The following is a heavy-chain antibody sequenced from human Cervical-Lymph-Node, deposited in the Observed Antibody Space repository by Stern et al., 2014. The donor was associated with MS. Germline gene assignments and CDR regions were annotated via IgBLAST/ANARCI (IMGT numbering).Heavy chain of an antibody. D-gene: IGHD3-3*01. CDR1: GFMFGDYA. CDR2: IRGKAYGGTT. CDR3: VSSTDFYDFWSGYYRGFTFDY. J-gene: IGHJ4*02. Sequence: EDQLVESGGGLVQPGRSLRLSCTAAGFMFGDYAMSWFRQAPGKGLEWVGSIRGKAYGGTTEYAASVKGRFTISRDDSKTIAYLQMNSLKIEDTAMYYCVSSTDFYDFWSGYYRGFTFDYWGQGTLVTVSS. V-gene: IGHV3-49*03.